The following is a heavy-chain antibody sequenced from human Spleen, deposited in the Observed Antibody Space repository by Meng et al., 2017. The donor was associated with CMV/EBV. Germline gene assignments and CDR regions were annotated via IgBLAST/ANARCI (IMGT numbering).Heavy chain of an antibody. CDR1: GFTFSSSA. CDR2: IYSGGSST. Sequence: GESLKISCAASGFTFSSSAMSWVRQAPGKGLEWVSLIYSGGSSTYYADSVKGRFTISRDNSKNTLYLQMNSLRPEDTAVYYCAKEVYSDYGSSAHGMDVWGQGTTVTVSS. J-gene: IGHJ6*02. D-gene: IGHD4-11*01. V-gene: IGHV3-23*03. CDR3: AKEVYSDYGSSAHGMDV.